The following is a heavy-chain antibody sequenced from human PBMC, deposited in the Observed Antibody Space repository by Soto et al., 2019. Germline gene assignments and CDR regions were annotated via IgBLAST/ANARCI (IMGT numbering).Heavy chain of an antibody. CDR2: IDPSDSRT. CDR1: GFSLSSYW. CDR3: ARVGHDYSNSGMDV. Sequence: GESLKISGTGSGFSLSSYWINWVRQMPGKGLEWMGKIDPSDSRTTYSPSFQGHVTISVDKSISTAYLQWSSVKASDTAMYYCARVGHDYSNSGMDVWGHGTTVTVSS. D-gene: IGHD4-4*01. V-gene: IGHV5-10-1*01. J-gene: IGHJ6*02.